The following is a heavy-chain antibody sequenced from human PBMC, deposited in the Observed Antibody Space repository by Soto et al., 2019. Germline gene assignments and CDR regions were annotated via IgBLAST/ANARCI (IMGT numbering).Heavy chain of an antibody. Sequence: SETLSLTCTVSGGSISSSSYYWGWIRQPPGKGLEWIGSIYYSGSTYYNPSLKSRVTISVDTSKNQFSLKLSSVTAADTAVYYCARHLAIAAADYYYGMDVWGQGTTVTVS. J-gene: IGHJ6*02. CDR3: ARHLAIAAADYYYGMDV. V-gene: IGHV4-39*01. D-gene: IGHD6-13*01. CDR1: GGSISSSSYY. CDR2: IYYSGST.